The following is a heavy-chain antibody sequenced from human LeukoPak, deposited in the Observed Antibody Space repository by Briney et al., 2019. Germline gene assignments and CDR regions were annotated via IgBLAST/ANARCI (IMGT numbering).Heavy chain of an antibody. CDR3: AKVPPSIAADCNWFDP. CDR1: GFTFSSYG. Sequence: GGSLRLSCAASGFTFSSYGMHWVRQAPGKGLEWVAVISYDGSNKYYADSVKGRFTISRDNSKNTLYLQMNSLRAEDTAVYYCAKVPPSIAADCNWFDPWGQGTLVTVSS. V-gene: IGHV3-30*18. J-gene: IGHJ5*02. D-gene: IGHD6-13*01. CDR2: ISYDGSNK.